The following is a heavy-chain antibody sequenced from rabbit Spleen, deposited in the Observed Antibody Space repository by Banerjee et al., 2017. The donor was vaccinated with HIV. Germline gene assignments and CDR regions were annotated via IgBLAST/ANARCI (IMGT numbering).Heavy chain of an antibody. CDR2: IYAGSSGTT. V-gene: IGHV1S40*01. J-gene: IGHJ3*01. CDR3: ARGVPGGVYLDL. Sequence: QSLEESGGGLVKPGASLTLTCKASGFSFNSGYDMCWVRQAPGKGLEWIACIYAGSSGTTHYASWAKCRFTISKASSTTVTLQMTSLTAADTATYFCARGVPGGVYLDLWGQGTLVTVS. CDR1: GFSFNSGYD. D-gene: IGHD2-1*01.